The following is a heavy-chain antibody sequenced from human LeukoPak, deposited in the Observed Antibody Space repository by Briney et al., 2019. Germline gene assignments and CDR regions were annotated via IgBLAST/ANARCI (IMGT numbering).Heavy chain of an antibody. Sequence: SETLSLTCTVSGGSISSGGYYWSWIRQHPGKGLEWIGCIYYSGSTYYNPSLKSRLTISIDTSKNQFSLRLSSVTAADTAVYYCARRAPEWGWDLLGAYFDYWGQGTLVTVSS. V-gene: IGHV4-31*03. CDR1: GGSISSGGYY. CDR2: IYYSGST. D-gene: IGHD1-26*01. CDR3: ARRAPEWGWDLLGAYFDY. J-gene: IGHJ4*02.